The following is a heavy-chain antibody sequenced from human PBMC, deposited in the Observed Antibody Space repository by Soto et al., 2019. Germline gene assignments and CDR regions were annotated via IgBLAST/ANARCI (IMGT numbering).Heavy chain of an antibody. V-gene: IGHV1-69*08. CDR3: AKEGSLTVTTRTDCFDI. J-gene: IGHJ3*02. D-gene: IGHD4-17*01. CDR2: ITPILDIT. CDR1: GGTFSSYS. Sequence: QVQLVQSGAEVKKPGSSVKVSCRASGGTFSSYSINWVRQAPGQGLEWMGRITPILDITNYAQEFKGRVTISADKSTTTAYMELSSLRSEDTAVYYCAKEGSLTVTTRTDCFDIWGQGTLVTVSS.